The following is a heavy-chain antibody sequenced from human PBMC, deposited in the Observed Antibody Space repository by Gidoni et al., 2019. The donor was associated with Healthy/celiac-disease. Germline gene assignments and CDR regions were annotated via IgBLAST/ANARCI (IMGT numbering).Heavy chain of an antibody. CDR2: INHSGTT. CDR1: GGSFSGYH. V-gene: IGHV4-34*01. D-gene: IGHD2-15*01. J-gene: IGHJ5*02. Sequence: QVQLQQWGAGLLKPSETLSLTCAVYGGSFSGYHWSWIRQPPGKGLEWIGEINHSGTTNYNPSLKSRVTISVDTSKNQFSLKLSSVTAADTVVYYWARDFGYCSGGSCYRGGGGPVLNWFDPWGQGTLVTVSS. CDR3: ARDFGYCSGGSCYRGGGGPVLNWFDP.